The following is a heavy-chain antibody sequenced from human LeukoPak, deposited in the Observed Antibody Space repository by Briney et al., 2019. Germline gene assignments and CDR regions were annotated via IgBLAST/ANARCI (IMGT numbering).Heavy chain of an antibody. J-gene: IGHJ4*02. CDR2: IKQDGSEK. CDR1: GFTFSSYW. CDR3: ARDSRYSSGWYDY. D-gene: IGHD6-19*01. V-gene: IGHV3-7*03. Sequence: GGSLRLSCAASGFTFSSYWMSWVRQAPGKGLEWVANIKQDGSEKYYVDSVKGRFTISRGNAKNSLYLQMNSLRAEDTAVYYCARDSRYSSGWYDYWGQGTLVTVSS.